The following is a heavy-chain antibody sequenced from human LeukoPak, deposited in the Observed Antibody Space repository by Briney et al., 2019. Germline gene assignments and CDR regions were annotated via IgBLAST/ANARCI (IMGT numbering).Heavy chain of an antibody. J-gene: IGHJ4*02. CDR1: GYTFSNYW. Sequence: GESLKISCKASGYTFSNYWIGWVRQMPGKGLEWMGIIYPDDSDTRYSPSFQGQVTISADKSINTAYLQWSSLKASDTAMYYCARGYYYDSSGYHNSYYFDYWGQGTLVTVSS. D-gene: IGHD3-22*01. CDR2: IYPDDSDT. CDR3: ARGYYYDSSGYHNSYYFDY. V-gene: IGHV5-51*01.